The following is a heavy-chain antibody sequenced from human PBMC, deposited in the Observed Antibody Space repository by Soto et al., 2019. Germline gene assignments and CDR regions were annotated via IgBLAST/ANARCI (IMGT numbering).Heavy chain of an antibody. D-gene: IGHD6-19*01. CDR3: ARDSAGQWLEHNWFDP. CDR1: GYTFTSYY. V-gene: IGHV1-46*01. J-gene: IGHJ5*02. Sequence: GASVKVSCKASGYTFTSYYMHWVRQAPGQGLEWMGIINPSGGSTSYAQKFQGRVTMTRDTSTSTVYMELSSLRSEDTAVYYCARDSAGQWLEHNWFDPWGQGTLVTVSS. CDR2: INPSGGST.